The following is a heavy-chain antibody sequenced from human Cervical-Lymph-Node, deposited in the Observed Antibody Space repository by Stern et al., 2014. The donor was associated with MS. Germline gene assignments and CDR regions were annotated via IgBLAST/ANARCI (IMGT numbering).Heavy chain of an antibody. D-gene: IGHD1-1*01. V-gene: IGHV4-59*01. CDR2: VYYSGKT. CDR3: ARDSTAWSPSFDY. J-gene: IGHJ4*02. CDR1: GGSISGYY. Sequence: QVQLQESGPGLVKPSETLSLTCAVSGGSISGYYWNWIRQSPGKGLEWIGSVYYSGKTNYNPSLNGRVTISLGTSKSQFSLRLSSVTAGDTAVYYCARDSTAWSPSFDYWGQGTLVTVSS.